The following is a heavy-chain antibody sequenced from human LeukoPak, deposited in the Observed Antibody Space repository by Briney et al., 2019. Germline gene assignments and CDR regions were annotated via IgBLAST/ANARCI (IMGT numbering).Heavy chain of an antibody. CDR3: TTWGIAAVSFDY. V-gene: IGHV3-49*03. D-gene: IGHD6-13*01. J-gene: IGHJ4*02. CDR2: IRSKAYGGTT. Sequence: GGCLRLSCTASGFTLGDYAMSWFRQAPGKGLEWVGFIRSKAYGGTTEYAASVKGRFTISRDDSKSIAYLQMNSLKTEDSAVYYCTTWGIAAVSFDYWGQGTLVTVSS. CDR1: GFTLGDYA.